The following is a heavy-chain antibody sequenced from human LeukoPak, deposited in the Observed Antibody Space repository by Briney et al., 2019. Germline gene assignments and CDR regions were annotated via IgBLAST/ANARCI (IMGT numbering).Heavy chain of an antibody. V-gene: IGHV4-38-2*01. J-gene: IGHJ4*02. Sequence: ISHCLSTYHNPSLKRRVTISGDTSKNKLYLRMRSVTAADTAVYYCARHLVGVTSPFDYWGQGTLVTVSS. D-gene: IGHD1-26*01. CDR3: ARHLVGVTSPFDY. CDR2: ISHCLST.